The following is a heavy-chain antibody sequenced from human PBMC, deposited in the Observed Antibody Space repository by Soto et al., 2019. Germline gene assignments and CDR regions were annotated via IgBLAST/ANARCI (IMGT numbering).Heavy chain of an antibody. J-gene: IGHJ4*02. CDR3: ARDDFRGGSCYLDY. V-gene: IGHV1-18*01. CDR2: ISAYKGNT. D-gene: IGHD2-15*01. CDR1: GYTFTSYG. Sequence: ASVKVSCKASGYTFTSYGISWVRQAPGQGLEWMGWISAYKGNTNYAQKLQGRXXMTTDTSTNTAYMELRSLRSDDTAVYYCARDDFRGGSCYLDYWGQGTLVTVSS.